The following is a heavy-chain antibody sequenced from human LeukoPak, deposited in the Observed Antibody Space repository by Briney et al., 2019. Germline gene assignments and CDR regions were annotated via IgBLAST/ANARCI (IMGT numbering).Heavy chain of an antibody. V-gene: IGHV1-18*01. J-gene: IGHJ4*02. Sequence: GASVKVSCKASGYTFTSYGISWVRQAPGQGLEWMGWISAYNGNTNYAQKLRGRVTMTTDTYTSTAYMELRSLRSDDTAVYYCARNKITIFGVVINPFDYWGQGTLVTVSS. CDR3: ARNKITIFGVVINPFDY. CDR2: ISAYNGNT. D-gene: IGHD3-3*01. CDR1: GYTFTSYG.